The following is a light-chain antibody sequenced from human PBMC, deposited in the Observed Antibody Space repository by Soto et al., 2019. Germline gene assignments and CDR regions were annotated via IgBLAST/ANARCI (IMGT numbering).Light chain of an antibody. J-gene: IGKJ1*01. Sequence: EIVLTQSPATLSLSPGERATLSCRASQSVSAYLAWYQQKPGQAPRLLIYDASNRATGIPARFSGSGSGTDFPLTINRLEPEDFAVYYCQHRSNWPRTFGQGTKVEIK. CDR2: DAS. CDR3: QHRSNWPRT. V-gene: IGKV3-11*01. CDR1: QSVSAY.